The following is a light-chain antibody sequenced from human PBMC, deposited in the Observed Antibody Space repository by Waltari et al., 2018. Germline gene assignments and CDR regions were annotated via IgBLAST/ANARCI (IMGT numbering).Light chain of an antibody. CDR2: ELR. Sequence: QSALTQPPSASGSPGQSVTISCTGTSRDIGDYAYVPWHQQYPGKAPKLIIYELRTRPPGFPVRFSGANAGHTASLTVSGLQAEDEADYYCSSYGGDNNYLFGTGTAVTVL. CDR3: SSYGGDNNYL. CDR1: SRDIGDYAY. V-gene: IGLV2-8*01. J-gene: IGLJ1*01.